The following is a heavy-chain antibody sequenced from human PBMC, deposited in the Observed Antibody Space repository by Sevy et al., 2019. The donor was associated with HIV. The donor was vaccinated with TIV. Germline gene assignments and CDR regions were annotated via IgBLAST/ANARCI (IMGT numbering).Heavy chain of an antibody. Sequence: GGSLRLSCAASGFTFSSYDMHWVRQAPGKGLEWVAVISYDGSNKYYADSVKGRFTISRDNSKNTLYLQMNSLRAEDTAVYYCAKGPTKGAADAFDIWGQGTMVTVSS. CDR3: AKGPTKGAADAFDI. CDR1: GFTFSSYD. J-gene: IGHJ3*02. D-gene: IGHD1-26*01. V-gene: IGHV3-30*18. CDR2: ISYDGSNK.